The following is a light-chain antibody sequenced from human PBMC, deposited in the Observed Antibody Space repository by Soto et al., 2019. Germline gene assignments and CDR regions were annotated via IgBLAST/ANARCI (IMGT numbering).Light chain of an antibody. Sequence: QSALTQPASVSGSPGQSITISCTGTSSDVRGYNYVSWYQQHPGKAPKLMIYAVSNRPSGVPNRFSGSKSGNTASLTISGLQAEDEADYYCSSYTSSRIDYVFGTGTKLTVL. V-gene: IGLV2-14*01. CDR2: AVS. CDR1: SSDVRGYNY. CDR3: SSYTSSRIDYV. J-gene: IGLJ1*01.